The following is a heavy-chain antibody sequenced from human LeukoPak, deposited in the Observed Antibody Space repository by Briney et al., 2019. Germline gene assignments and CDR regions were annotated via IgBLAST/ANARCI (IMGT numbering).Heavy chain of an antibody. D-gene: IGHD1-1*01. J-gene: IGHJ4*02. CDR3: AREVERHFDY. Sequence: PGGSLRLSCAASGFTFSSYAMHWVRQAPGKGLEWVTVISYDGSNKYYADSAKGRFTISRDNSKNTLYLQMKSPRAEDTAVYYCAREVERHFDYWGQGTLVTVSS. CDR1: GFTFSSYA. CDR2: ISYDGSNK. V-gene: IGHV3-30-3*01.